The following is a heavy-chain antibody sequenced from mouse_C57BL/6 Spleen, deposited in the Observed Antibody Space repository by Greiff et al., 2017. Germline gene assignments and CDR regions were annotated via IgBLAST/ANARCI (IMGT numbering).Heavy chain of an antibody. V-gene: IGHV5-17*01. CDR2: ISSGSSTI. CDR3: ARKQSAVDY. J-gene: IGHJ4*01. CDR1: GFTFSDYG. Sequence: EVLLVESGGGLVTPGGSLKLSCAASGFTFSDYGMHWVRQAPEKGLEWVAYISSGSSTIYYAATVKGRFTISRDNAKNTLFLQITSLRSGDTAVYYCARKQSAVDYWGQGTSVTVSS.